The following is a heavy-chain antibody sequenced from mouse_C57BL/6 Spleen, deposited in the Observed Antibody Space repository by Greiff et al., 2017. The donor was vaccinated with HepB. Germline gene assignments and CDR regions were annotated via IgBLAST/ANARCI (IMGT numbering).Heavy chain of an antibody. V-gene: IGHV1-42*01. D-gene: IGHD2-2*01. Sequence: EVQRVESGPELVKPGASVKISCKASGYSFTGYYMNWVKQSPEKSLEWIGEINPSTGGTTYNQKFKAKATLTVDKSSSTAYMQLKSLTSEDSAVYYCARRGYDGTWFAYWGQGTLVTVSA. CDR1: GYSFTGYY. CDR2: INPSTGGT. CDR3: ARRGYDGTWFAY. J-gene: IGHJ3*01.